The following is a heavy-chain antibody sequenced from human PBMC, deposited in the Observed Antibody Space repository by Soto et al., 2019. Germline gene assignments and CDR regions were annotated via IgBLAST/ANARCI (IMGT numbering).Heavy chain of an antibody. CDR1: GYSFTSYW. D-gene: IGHD3-10*01. Sequence: PGESLKISCKGSGYSFTSYWIGWVRQMPGKGLEWMGIIYPGDSDTRYSPSFQGQVTISADKSISTAYLQWSSLKASDTAMYYCARAMVRGVIYYYYGMDVWGQGTKVTVSS. CDR3: ARAMVRGVIYYYYGMDV. J-gene: IGHJ6*02. V-gene: IGHV5-51*01. CDR2: IYPGDSDT.